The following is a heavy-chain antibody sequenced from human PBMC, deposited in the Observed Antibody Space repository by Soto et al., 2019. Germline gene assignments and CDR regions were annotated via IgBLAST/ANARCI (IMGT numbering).Heavy chain of an antibody. D-gene: IGHD6-6*01. CDR3: AQDSTGYSISYDFDY. CDR1: GFTFSSYA. CDR2: NSGRGGST. Sequence: EVQLLESGGGLVQPGGSLRLSCAASGFTFSSYAMSWVRQAPGKGLERVSGNSGRGGSTYYADSVKGRFTVSRDNSKNTLDQQMNSLRDEDTAVYYCAQDSTGYSISYDFDYWGQGTLVTVCS. J-gene: IGHJ4*02. V-gene: IGHV3-23*01.